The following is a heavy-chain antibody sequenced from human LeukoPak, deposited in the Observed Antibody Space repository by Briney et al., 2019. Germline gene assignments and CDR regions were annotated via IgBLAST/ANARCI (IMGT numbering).Heavy chain of an antibody. CDR2: IYYSGNT. Sequence: SETLSLTCTVSGGSISNSNYYWGWARQPPGKGLEWIGTIYYSGNTYYTPSLKSRVTISVDTSKNQFSLRLSSVTAADTVVYFCMRHEEEDGYNAKPFDFWGQGTLVTVSS. CDR3: MRHEEEDGYNAKPFDF. CDR1: GGSISNSNYY. D-gene: IGHD5-24*01. V-gene: IGHV4-39*01. J-gene: IGHJ4*02.